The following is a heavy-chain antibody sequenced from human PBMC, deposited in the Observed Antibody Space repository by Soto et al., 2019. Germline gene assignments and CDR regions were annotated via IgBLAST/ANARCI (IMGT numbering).Heavy chain of an antibody. CDR3: AHSRRTYYDFWSGGPDY. Sequence: QITLKESGPTLVKPTQTLTLTCTFSGFSLSTSGVGVGWIRQPPGKALEWLALIYWDDDKRYSPSLKSRLTITKDTSKNQVVLTMTNMDPVDTATYYCAHSRRTYYDFWSGGPDYWGQGTLVTVSS. J-gene: IGHJ4*02. CDR2: IYWDDDK. D-gene: IGHD3-3*01. CDR1: GFSLSTSGVG. V-gene: IGHV2-5*02.